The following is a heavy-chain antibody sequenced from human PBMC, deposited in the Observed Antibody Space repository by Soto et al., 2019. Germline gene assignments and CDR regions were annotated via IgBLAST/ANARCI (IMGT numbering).Heavy chain of an antibody. Sequence: SETLSLTCSVSGDYIHVGGYYWTWIRQRPGKGLEWMGYIYYTGKTYYNPSLESRLTMSADRSKNQFSLRLTSVTAADTAVYFCGRDLTSNANCIDPWGQGTLVTVSS. D-gene: IGHD2-2*01. V-gene: IGHV4-30-4*01. CDR1: GDYIHVGGYY. J-gene: IGHJ5*02. CDR2: IYYTGKT. CDR3: GRDLTSNANCIDP.